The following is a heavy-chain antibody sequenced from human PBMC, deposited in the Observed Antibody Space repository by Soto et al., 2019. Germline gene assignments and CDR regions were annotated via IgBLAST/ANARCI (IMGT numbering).Heavy chain of an antibody. CDR2: IIPILGIA. D-gene: IGHD3-10*01. CDR1: GGTFSSYT. J-gene: IGHJ3*02. V-gene: IGHV1-69*04. CDR3: ARDDYYGSGSYYNLGAFDI. Sequence: ASVKVSCKASGGTFSSYTISWVRQAPGQGLEWMGRIIPILGIANYAQKFQGRVTITADKSTSTAYMELSSLRSEDTAVYYCARDDYYGSGSYYNLGAFDIWGQGTMVTVSS.